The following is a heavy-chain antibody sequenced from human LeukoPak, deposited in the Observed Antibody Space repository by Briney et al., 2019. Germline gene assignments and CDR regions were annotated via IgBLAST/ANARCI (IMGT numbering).Heavy chain of an antibody. CDR2: IIGSGGST. CDR3: AKDRHSSGWPNWFDP. V-gene: IGHV3-23*01. CDR1: GFTFNAYA. D-gene: IGHD6-19*01. J-gene: IGHJ5*02. Sequence: GGSLRLSCVASGFTFNAYAMSWVRQAPGKGLEWVSAIIGSGGSTYYADSVKGRFTISRDNSKNTLYLQINSLRGDDTAVYYCAKDRHSSGWPNWFDPWGQGTLVTVSS.